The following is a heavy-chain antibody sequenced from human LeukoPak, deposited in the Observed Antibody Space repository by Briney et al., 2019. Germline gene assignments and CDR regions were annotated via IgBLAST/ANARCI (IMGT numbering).Heavy chain of an antibody. CDR2: IYYSGST. CDR1: GGSISSSSYY. D-gene: IGHD3-22*01. J-gene: IGHJ4*02. V-gene: IGHV4-39*02. Sequence: PSETLSLTCTVSGGSISSSSYYWGWLRQPPGKGLEWIGSIYYSGSTYYNPSLKSRVTISVDTSKNQFSLKLSSVTAADTAVYYCAREGYYYDSRADYWGQGTLVSVSS. CDR3: AREGYYYDSRADY.